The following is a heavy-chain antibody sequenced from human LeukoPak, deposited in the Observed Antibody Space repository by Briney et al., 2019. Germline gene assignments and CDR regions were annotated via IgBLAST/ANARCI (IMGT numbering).Heavy chain of an antibody. D-gene: IGHD5-18*01. CDR3: AKAWYNAELQLWTLPDAFDI. Sequence: PGGSLRLSCVVSGIPFSDYYMNWIRQAPGKGLEWISYISSSSSYTDYADSVKGRFTISRDNAKSALYLQMNSLRLEDTAVYYCAKAWYNAELQLWTLPDAFDIWGQGTMVTVSS. J-gene: IGHJ3*02. V-gene: IGHV3-11*03. CDR2: ISSSSSYT. CDR1: GIPFSDYY.